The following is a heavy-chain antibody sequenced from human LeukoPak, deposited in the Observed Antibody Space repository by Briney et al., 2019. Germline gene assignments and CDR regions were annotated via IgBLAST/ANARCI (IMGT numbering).Heavy chain of an antibody. CDR3: ARDRADIVVVVAATLDAFDV. CDR1: GFTVSSNY. J-gene: IGHJ3*01. CDR2: IYSGGST. D-gene: IGHD2-15*01. Sequence: GGSLRLSCAASGFTVSSNYMSWVRQAPGKGLEWVSVIYSGGSTYYADSVKGRFTISRDNSKNTLYLQMNSLRAEDTAVYYCARDRADIVVVVAATLDAFDVWGQGTMVTVSS. V-gene: IGHV3-66*01.